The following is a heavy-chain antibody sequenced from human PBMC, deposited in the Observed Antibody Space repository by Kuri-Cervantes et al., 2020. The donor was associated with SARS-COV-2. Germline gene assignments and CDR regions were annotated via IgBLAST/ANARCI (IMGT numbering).Heavy chain of an antibody. V-gene: IGHV4-59*12. CDR3: ARGSSPTALIDY. J-gene: IGHJ4*02. D-gene: IGHD6-13*01. CDR2: IYYSGST. Sequence: SETLSLTCTVAGGSISSYYWSWIRQPPGKGLEWIGYIYYSGSTNYNPSLKSRVTIPVDTSKNQFSLKLSSVTAADTAVYYWARGSSPTALIDYWGQGTLVTVSS. CDR1: GGSISSYY.